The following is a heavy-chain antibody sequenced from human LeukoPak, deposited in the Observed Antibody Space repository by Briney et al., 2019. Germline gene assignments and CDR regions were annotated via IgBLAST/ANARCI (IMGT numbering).Heavy chain of an antibody. V-gene: IGHV3-74*01. CDR3: AREYQLLYNWFDP. J-gene: IGHJ5*02. D-gene: IGHD2-2*02. Sequence: GGSLRLSCAASGFTFSSYWMHWVRQAPGKGLVWVSRINSDGSSTSYADSVKGRFTISRDNAKNTLYLQMNSLRAEGTAVYYCAREYQLLYNWFDPWGQGTLVTVSS. CDR1: GFTFSSYW. CDR2: INSDGSST.